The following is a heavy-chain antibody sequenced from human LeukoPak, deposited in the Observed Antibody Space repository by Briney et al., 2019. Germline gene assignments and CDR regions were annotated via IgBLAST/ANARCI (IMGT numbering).Heavy chain of an antibody. V-gene: IGHV4-30-4*01. D-gene: IGHD2-15*01. CDR2: IYYSGST. CDR1: GGSISSGDYY. Sequence: SETLSLTCTVSGGSISSGDYYWSWIRQPPGKGLEWIGYIYYSGSTYYNPSLKSRVTISVDRSKNQFSLKLSSVTAADTAVYYCAREGGYCSGGSCYNRPYFDYWGQGTLVTVSS. CDR3: AREGGYCSGGSCYNRPYFDY. J-gene: IGHJ4*02.